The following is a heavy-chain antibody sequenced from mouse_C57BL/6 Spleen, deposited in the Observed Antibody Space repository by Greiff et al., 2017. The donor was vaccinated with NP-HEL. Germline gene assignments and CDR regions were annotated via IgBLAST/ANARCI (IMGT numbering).Heavy chain of an antibody. CDR3: AREMGRGY. V-gene: IGHV1-55*01. J-gene: IGHJ2*01. CDR1: GYTFPRYW. Sequence: QVQLQQPGAELVQPGASVKMSFKASGYTFPRYWITWVKQRPGQGLEWIGDIYPGSGSTNYNEKFKSTATLTVDTSSSTAYMQLSSVTSEDFAVYYCAREMGRGYWGKGTTLTVSS. D-gene: IGHD4-1*01. CDR2: IYPGSGST.